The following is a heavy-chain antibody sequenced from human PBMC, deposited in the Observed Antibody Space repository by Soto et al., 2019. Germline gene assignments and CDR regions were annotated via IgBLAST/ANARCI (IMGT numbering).Heavy chain of an antibody. D-gene: IGHD5-18*01. J-gene: IGHJ4*01. CDR2: VYYSGTT. CDR3: ARRGGYSSLYYFDY. CDR1: GGSISSSTHY. Sequence: PSETLSHXCAVSGGSISSSTHYWGWIRQPPGKGLEWIGSVYYSGTTYYNPSFKSRVTISVDTSKNQFSLKLSSVTAADTAVYYCARRGGYSSLYYFDYWGHGTLVTVSS. V-gene: IGHV4-39*01.